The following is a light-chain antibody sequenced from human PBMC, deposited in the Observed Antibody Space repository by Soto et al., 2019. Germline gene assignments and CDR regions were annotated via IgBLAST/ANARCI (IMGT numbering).Light chain of an antibody. CDR3: QQYGRSPPT. V-gene: IGKV3-20*01. CDR1: QGIGDT. Sequence: TQSPSTLSVSVGDRVTITCRASQGIGDTLAWYQHKPGQTPRLLIYDTSSRATGFPDRFSGRGSGTDFTLTISRLEPEDFAVYYCQQYGRSPPTCGQGTKVE. CDR2: DTS. J-gene: IGKJ1*01.